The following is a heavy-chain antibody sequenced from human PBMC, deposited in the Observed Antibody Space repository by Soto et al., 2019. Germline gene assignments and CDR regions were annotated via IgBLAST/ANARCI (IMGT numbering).Heavy chain of an antibody. Sequence: ASVKVSCKASGHTFTSYGISWVRQAPGQGLEWMGWISAYNGNTNYAQKLQGRVTMTTDTSTSTAYMELRSLRSDDTAVYYCARGLRVVPAAMLDYYYYYMDVWGKGTTVTVSS. CDR2: ISAYNGNT. J-gene: IGHJ6*03. CDR3: ARGLRVVPAAMLDYYYYYMDV. V-gene: IGHV1-18*01. D-gene: IGHD2-2*01. CDR1: GHTFTSYG.